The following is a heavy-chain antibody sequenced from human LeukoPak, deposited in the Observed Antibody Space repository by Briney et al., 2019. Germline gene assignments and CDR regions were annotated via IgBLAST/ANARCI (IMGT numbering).Heavy chain of an antibody. V-gene: IGHV1-18*01. Sequence: ASVKVSCKASGYTFTSYGISWVRQAPGQGLEWMGWISVYNGNTNYAQKLQGRVSMTTDTSTSTAYMELRSLTSDDTAVYYCARDPTNWIDYWGQGTLITVSS. D-gene: IGHD1-1*01. CDR2: ISVYNGNT. CDR3: ARDPTNWIDY. CDR1: GYTFTSYG. J-gene: IGHJ4*02.